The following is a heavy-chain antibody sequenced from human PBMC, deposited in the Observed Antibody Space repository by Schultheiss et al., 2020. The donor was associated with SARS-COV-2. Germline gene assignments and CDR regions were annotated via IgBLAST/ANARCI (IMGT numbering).Heavy chain of an antibody. CDR1: GFTFSSYW. CDR2: INSDGSST. Sequence: GGSLRLSCVASGFTFSSYWMHWVRQAPGKGLVWVSRINSDGSSTSYADSVKGRFTISRDNAKNTLYLQMNSLRAEDTAVYYCARVGDGYNSDDAFDIWGQGTMVTVSS. D-gene: IGHD5-24*01. V-gene: IGHV3-74*01. CDR3: ARVGDGYNSDDAFDI. J-gene: IGHJ3*02.